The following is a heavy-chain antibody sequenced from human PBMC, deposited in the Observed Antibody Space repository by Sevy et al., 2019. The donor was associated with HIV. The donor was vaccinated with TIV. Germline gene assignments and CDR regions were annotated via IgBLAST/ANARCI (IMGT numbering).Heavy chain of an antibody. D-gene: IGHD6-13*01. Sequence: GGSLRLSCAASGFTFSSYGMHWVRQAPGKGLEWVAVISYDGSNKYYADSVKGRFTISRDNSKNTLYLQMNSLRAEDTAGYYCAKVERGIAAAGSSKGGDHLNFYYFDYWGQGTLVTVSS. V-gene: IGHV3-30*18. J-gene: IGHJ4*02. CDR3: AKVERGIAAAGSSKGGDHLNFYYFDY. CDR1: GFTFSSYG. CDR2: ISYDGSNK.